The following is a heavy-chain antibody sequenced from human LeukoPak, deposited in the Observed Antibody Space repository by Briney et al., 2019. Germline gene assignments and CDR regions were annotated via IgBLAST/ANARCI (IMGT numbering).Heavy chain of an antibody. CDR3: AREIPAATVLFDY. CDR2: ISYDGSNK. Sequence: GGSLRLSCAASGFTFSSYAMHWVRQAPGKGLEWVADISYDGSNKYYADSVKGRFTISRDNAKNSLYLQMNSLRVDDTAVYYCAREIPAATVLFDYWGQGALVTVSS. V-gene: IGHV3-30*04. J-gene: IGHJ4*02. D-gene: IGHD6-25*01. CDR1: GFTFSSYA.